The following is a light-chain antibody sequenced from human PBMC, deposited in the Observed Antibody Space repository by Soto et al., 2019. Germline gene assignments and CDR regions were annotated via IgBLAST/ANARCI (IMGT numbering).Light chain of an antibody. Sequence: EIVLTQSPGTLSLSPGERATLSCRASQSVSNNYLAWYQQKPGQAPRLLIYGASSRATGIPDMFSGSGSGTDFTLTISRLEPEDFAVYYCQQYGSSPRTFGQGTKVEIK. J-gene: IGKJ1*01. CDR1: QSVSNNY. CDR3: QQYGSSPRT. CDR2: GAS. V-gene: IGKV3-20*01.